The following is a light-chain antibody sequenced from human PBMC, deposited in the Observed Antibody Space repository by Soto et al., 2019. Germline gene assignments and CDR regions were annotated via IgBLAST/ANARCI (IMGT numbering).Light chain of an antibody. CDR2: LDSDGSH. Sequence: QPVLTQSPSASASLGASVKLTCTLSSGHSSYAIAWHQQQPEKGPRYLMKLDSDGSHTKGDAIPDRVSGSSSGAERYLTISSLQSEDEGDCYCQTWGTGIHVVFGGGTKLTVL. J-gene: IGLJ2*01. V-gene: IGLV4-69*01. CDR1: SGHSSYA. CDR3: QTWGTGIHVV.